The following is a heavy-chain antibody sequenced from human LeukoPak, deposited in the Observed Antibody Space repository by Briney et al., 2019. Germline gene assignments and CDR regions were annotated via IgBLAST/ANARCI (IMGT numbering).Heavy chain of an antibody. CDR3: ARENYGDFVEAFDI. D-gene: IGHD4-17*01. V-gene: IGHV3-30*02. CDR2: IRYDGTNT. Sequence: GGSLRLSCAASGFTFNSYGMHWVRQAPGKGLEWVAFIRYDGTNTYYADSVKGRFTISRDNSKNTLYLQMNSLRAEDTAVYYCARENYGDFVEAFDIWGQGTMVTVSS. CDR1: GFTFNSYG. J-gene: IGHJ3*02.